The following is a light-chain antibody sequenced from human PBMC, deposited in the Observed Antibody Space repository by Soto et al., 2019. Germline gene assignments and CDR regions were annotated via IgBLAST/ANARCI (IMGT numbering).Light chain of an antibody. V-gene: IGLV1-40*01. CDR1: SSNIGSVYD. CDR3: QSYDSSLSGSVV. CDR2: GNN. J-gene: IGLJ2*01. Sequence: QPVLTQPPSVSGAPGQSVTISCTGSSSNIGSVYDVQWYQQLPGSAPNLLIYGNNNRPSGVPERFSASKSGTSASLAITGLQAEDEADYYCQSYDSSLSGSVVFGGGTKVTVL.